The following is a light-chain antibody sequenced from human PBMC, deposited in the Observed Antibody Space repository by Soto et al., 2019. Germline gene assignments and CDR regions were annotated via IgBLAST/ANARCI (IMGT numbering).Light chain of an antibody. CDR3: GTWDANVQSVI. V-gene: IGLV1-51*01. CDR2: DNG. Sequence: QSVLTQPPSVSAAPGQKVTISCSGTTSNIGSNDVCWYQQVPGTAPKLLIYDNGKRPSGSPGRFSGSKSGTSATLGITGLQTGDEADYYCGTWDANVQSVIFGRGTKLTVL. J-gene: IGLJ2*01. CDR1: TSNIGSND.